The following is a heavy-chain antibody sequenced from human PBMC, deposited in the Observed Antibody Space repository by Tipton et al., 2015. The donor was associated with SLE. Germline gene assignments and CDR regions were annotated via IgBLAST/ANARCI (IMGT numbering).Heavy chain of an antibody. CDR3: ARDSGVAYYFDA. CDR2: ISYDGNNE. V-gene: IGHV3-30-3*01. D-gene: IGHD3-10*01. J-gene: IGHJ4*02. Sequence: SLRLSCAASGFTFSSYSMHWVRQAPGKGLQWVAVISYDGNNEYYAHSVKGRLTISRDNSKNTLYLQMNSLRPEDTAVYYCARDSGVAYYFDAWGQGTLVTFSS. CDR1: GFTFSSYS.